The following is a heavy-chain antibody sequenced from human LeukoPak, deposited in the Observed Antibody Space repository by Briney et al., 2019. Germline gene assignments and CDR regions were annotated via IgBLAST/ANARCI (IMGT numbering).Heavy chain of an antibody. CDR2: IYSGGST. D-gene: IGHD3-16*01. J-gene: IGHJ4*02. CDR3: ARDWYGVGGVPDY. CDR1: GFTVSSNY. V-gene: IGHV3-66*01. Sequence: GGSLRLSCAASGFTVSSNYMIWVRQAPGKGLEWVSIIYSGGSTYYADSVKGRFTISRDNSKNTLYLQMNSLRLEDAAVYYCARDWYGVGGVPDYWGQGTLVTVSS.